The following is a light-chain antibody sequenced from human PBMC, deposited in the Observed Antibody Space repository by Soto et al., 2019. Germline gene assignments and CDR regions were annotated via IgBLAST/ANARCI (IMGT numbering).Light chain of an antibody. CDR3: QQRGNCPPIT. CDR2: DAS. J-gene: IGKJ5*01. Sequence: ETVLTQSPATLSLSPGERATLSCRASQSVSRFLAWYQQKPGQPPRLLIYDASNRSTGIPASVSASGAGRDFTLTSSSLVPEDVAVYYYQQRGNCPPITFGQGTRLEIK. V-gene: IGKV3-11*02. CDR1: QSVSRF.